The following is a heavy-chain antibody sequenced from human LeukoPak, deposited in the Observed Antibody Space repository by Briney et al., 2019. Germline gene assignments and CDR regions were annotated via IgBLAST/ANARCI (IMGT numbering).Heavy chain of an antibody. Sequence: GGSLRLSCAGSGFMFSSYWIYWVRQAPGKGLESVANIKEDGSQIHYVDSVKGRFTLSRDNAQNSVYLQMNSLRVEDTAVYYCARDSGEYSFGGFGYFDVWGR. D-gene: IGHD5-18*01. CDR3: ARDSGEYSFGGFGYFDV. V-gene: IGHV3-7*05. J-gene: IGHJ2*01. CDR1: GFMFSSYW. CDR2: IKEDGSQI.